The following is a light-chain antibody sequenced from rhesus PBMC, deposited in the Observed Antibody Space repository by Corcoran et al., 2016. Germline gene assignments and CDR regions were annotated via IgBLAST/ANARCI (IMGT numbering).Light chain of an antibody. Sequence: DIQMTQSPSSLSASVGDRVTITCRTSENVNNYLNWYQQTPGKAPKLLIYKASTLQSGVPSRFSGSGSGTDYTFTISSLQSEDVATYYCQHNYGTPPTFGQGTKVEIK. CDR3: QHNYGTPPT. V-gene: IGKV1-74*01. CDR2: KAS. CDR1: ENVNNY. J-gene: IGKJ1*01.